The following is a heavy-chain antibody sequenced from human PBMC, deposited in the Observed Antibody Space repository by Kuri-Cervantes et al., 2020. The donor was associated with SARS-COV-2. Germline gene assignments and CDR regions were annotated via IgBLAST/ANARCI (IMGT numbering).Heavy chain of an antibody. CDR1: GGSISSYY. Sequence: SETLSLTCTVSGGSISSYYWSWIRQPPGKGLEWIGYIYYSGSTNYNPSLNSRVTISVDTSKNQFSLKLSSVTAADTAVYYCAREIGYSSSWYSGSYYYFDYWGQGTLVTVSS. J-gene: IGHJ4*02. CDR3: AREIGYSSSWYSGSYYYFDY. V-gene: IGHV4-59*01. D-gene: IGHD6-13*01. CDR2: IYYSGST.